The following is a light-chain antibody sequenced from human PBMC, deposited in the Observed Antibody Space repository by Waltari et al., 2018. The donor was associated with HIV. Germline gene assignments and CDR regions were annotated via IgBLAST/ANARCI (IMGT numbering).Light chain of an antibody. CDR1: SSNIGKNS. V-gene: IGLV1-51*01. J-gene: IGLJ2*01. Sequence: QSVLTQPPSVSAAPGQNVIISCSGSSSNIGKNSVSWYQQLPGTAPKLLIYDNSKRPSGIPDRFAGSKSGTSATLVIIGLQTGDEADYYCGAWYSSLNDDGVFGGGTKLTVL. CDR2: DNS. CDR3: GAWYSSLNDDGV.